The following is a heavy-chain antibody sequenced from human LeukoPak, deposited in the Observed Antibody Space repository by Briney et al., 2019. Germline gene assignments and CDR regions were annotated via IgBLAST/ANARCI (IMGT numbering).Heavy chain of an antibody. CDR1: GIHFIDYW. J-gene: IGHJ4*02. V-gene: IGHV5-51*01. D-gene: IGHD4-17*01. CDR3: ARHIGLTTRYLDY. Sequence: GASLKISFEGSGIHFIDYWIAWVRQVPGKGLEWMGMIHPRDSDTRYSPSFQGHVTISADKSITTAYLQWSSLKASDTAMYYCARHIGLTTRYLDYWGQGTLVTVSS. CDR2: IHPRDSDT.